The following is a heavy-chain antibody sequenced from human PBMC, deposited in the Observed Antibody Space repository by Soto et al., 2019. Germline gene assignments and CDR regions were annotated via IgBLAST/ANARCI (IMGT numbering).Heavy chain of an antibody. J-gene: IGHJ6*02. Sequence: ASEKVSCKASGYTFTSFGISWVRQAPGQGLEWMGWTGAYNGNTNYAQKLQGRVTMTTDTSTSTAYMELRSLRSDDTAVYYCATSSYDFWSGSYGMDVWGQGTTVTVSS. CDR2: TGAYNGNT. V-gene: IGHV1-18*04. D-gene: IGHD3-3*01. CDR1: GYTFTSFG. CDR3: ATSSYDFWSGSYGMDV.